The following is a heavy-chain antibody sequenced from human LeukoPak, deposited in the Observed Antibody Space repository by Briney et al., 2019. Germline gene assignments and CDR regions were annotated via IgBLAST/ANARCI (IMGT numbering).Heavy chain of an antibody. Sequence: ASVKVSCKASGYTCTSYDINWVRQAPGQGLEWMGIINPSGGSTSYAQKFQGRVTMTRDTSTSTVYMELSSLRSEDTAVYYCARGSYTVAVALTYNWFDPWGQGTLVTVSS. CDR1: GYTCTSYD. J-gene: IGHJ5*02. CDR3: ARGSYTVAVALTYNWFDP. V-gene: IGHV1-46*01. CDR2: INPSGGST. D-gene: IGHD6-19*01.